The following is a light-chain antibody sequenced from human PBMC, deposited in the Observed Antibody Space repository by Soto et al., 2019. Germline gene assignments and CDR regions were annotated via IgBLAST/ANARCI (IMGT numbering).Light chain of an antibody. CDR2: EES. CDR1: QAITNN. Sequence: DIHLTQSPSSLSASVGDRVTITCRASQAITNNLAWYQQKPGNPPRLLIYEESTLHSGVPSRFSGRKVGTQFILTIDSLQPEDFATYYCQQVKSYPRTCGGGTRWRS. V-gene: IGKV1-9*01. CDR3: QQVKSYPRT. J-gene: IGKJ4*01.